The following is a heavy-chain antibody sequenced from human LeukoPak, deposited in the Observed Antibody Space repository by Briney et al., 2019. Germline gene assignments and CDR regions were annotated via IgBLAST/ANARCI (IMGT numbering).Heavy chain of an antibody. CDR1: GGSISSSSYY. V-gene: IGHV4-39*07. CDR2: IYHSGST. D-gene: IGHD4-17*01. Sequence: SETLSLTCTVSGGSISSSSYYWGWIRQPPGKGLEWIGSIYHSGSTYYNPSLKSRVTISVDTSKNQFSLKLSSVTAADTAVYYCARGSYGYGDYSLNAFDIWGQGTKVTVSS. CDR3: ARGSYGYGDYSLNAFDI. J-gene: IGHJ3*02.